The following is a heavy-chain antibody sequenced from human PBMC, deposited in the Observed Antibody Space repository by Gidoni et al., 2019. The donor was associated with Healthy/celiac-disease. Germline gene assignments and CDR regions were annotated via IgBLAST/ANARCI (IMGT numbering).Heavy chain of an antibody. J-gene: IGHJ4*02. D-gene: IGHD5-18*01. Sequence: SKWYNDYAVSVKSRITINPDTSKNQFSLQLNSVTPEDTAVYYCARAGTAMAIDYWGQGTLVTVSS. V-gene: IGHV6-1*01. CDR2: SKWYN. CDR3: ARAGTAMAIDY.